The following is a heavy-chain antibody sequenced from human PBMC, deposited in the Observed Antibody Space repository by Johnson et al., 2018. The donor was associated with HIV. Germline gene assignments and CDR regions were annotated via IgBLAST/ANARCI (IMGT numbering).Heavy chain of an antibody. V-gene: IGHV3-11*04. CDR2: ISRSGSTI. J-gene: IGHJ3*02. D-gene: IGHD4-17*01. Sequence: QMLLVESGGGLVNPGGSLRLSCAASGFTFSDYYMTWIRQAPGKGLEWVSYISRSGSTIYYADSVKGRFTISRDNAKNSLYLQMNSLRVEDTALYYCARPADYGDYSRDAFDIWGQGTMVTVSS. CDR3: ARPADYGDYSRDAFDI. CDR1: GFTFSDYY.